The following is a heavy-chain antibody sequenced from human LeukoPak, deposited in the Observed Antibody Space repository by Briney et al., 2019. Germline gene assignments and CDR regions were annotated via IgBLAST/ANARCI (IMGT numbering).Heavy chain of an antibody. J-gene: IGHJ4*02. D-gene: IGHD5-24*01. V-gene: IGHV1-69*04. CDR1: GGTFSSYA. CDR3: ASPSTFRDGYNFLDY. CDR2: IIPILGIA. Sequence: SVKVSCKASGGTFSSYAISWVRQAPGQGLEWMGRIIPILGIANYAQKFQGRVTITADKSTSTAHMELSSLRSEDTAVYYCASPSTFRDGYNFLDYWGQGTLVTVSS.